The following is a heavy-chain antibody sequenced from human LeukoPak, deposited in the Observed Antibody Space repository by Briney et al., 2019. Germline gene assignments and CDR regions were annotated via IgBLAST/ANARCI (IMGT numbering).Heavy chain of an antibody. CDR2: IYYSGST. CDR1: GGSISSYY. CDR3: ARVSAAAGYYYYYYGMDV. J-gene: IGHJ6*04. V-gene: IGHV4-59*01. D-gene: IGHD6-13*01. Sequence: PSETLSLTCPVSGGSISSYYWSWIRQPPGKGLEWIGYIYYSGSTNYNPSLKSRVTISVDTSKNQFSLKLSSVTAADTAVYYCARVSAAAGYYYYYYGMDVWGKGTTVTVSS.